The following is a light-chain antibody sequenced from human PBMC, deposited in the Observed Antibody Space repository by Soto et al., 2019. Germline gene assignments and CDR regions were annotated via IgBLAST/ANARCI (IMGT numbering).Light chain of an antibody. CDR3: QQFDRSLGT. V-gene: IGKV3-20*01. J-gene: IGKJ1*01. Sequence: EVVLTQSPGTLSLSPGEGATLACRASQSVNTNYFAWYQQRPGQAPRLLIYGTSSRATGIPDRFSGSGSGTDFTLTISRLEPEDFAVYYCQQFDRSLGTFGQGTKVEIK. CDR2: GTS. CDR1: QSVNTNY.